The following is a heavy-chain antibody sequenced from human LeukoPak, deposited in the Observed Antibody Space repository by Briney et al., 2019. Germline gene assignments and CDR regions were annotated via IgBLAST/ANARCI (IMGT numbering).Heavy chain of an antibody. V-gene: IGHV4-34*01. CDR1: GGSFSGYY. Sequence: SETLSLTCAVYGGSFSGYYWSWIRQPPGKGLEWIGEINHSGSTNYNPSLKSRVTISVDTSKNQFSLKLSSVTAADTAVYYCARDGRGSSWSRGPYNWFDPWGQGTLVTVSS. D-gene: IGHD6-13*01. CDR3: ARDGRGSSWSRGPYNWFDP. J-gene: IGHJ5*02. CDR2: INHSGST.